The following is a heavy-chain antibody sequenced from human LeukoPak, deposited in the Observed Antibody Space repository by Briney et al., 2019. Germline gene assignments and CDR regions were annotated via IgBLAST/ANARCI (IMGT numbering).Heavy chain of an antibody. Sequence: SETLSLTCTVSGGYISSGSYYRSWIRQPPGKGLEWIGYIYYTGSTNYNPSLKSRVTISLDTSKNQFSLKLSSVTAADTAVYYCARSYYYDSSGYLTNDYWGQGTLVTVSS. J-gene: IGHJ4*02. CDR1: GGYISSGSYY. CDR3: ARSYYYDSSGYLTNDY. V-gene: IGHV4-61*01. D-gene: IGHD3-22*01. CDR2: IYYTGST.